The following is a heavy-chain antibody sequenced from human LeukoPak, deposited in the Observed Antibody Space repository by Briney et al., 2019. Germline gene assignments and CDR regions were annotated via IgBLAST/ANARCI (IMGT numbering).Heavy chain of an antibody. CDR2: ISGYNGNK. Sequence: ASVKVSCKASGYTFTSYGISWVRQAPGQGLEWMGWISGYNGNKNYAQKLQGRVTMTTDTSTSTVYMELRSLRSDDTAVYYCAREEVRRAVAGYFDNWGQGTLVTVSS. CDR1: GYTFTSYG. V-gene: IGHV1-18*01. J-gene: IGHJ4*02. D-gene: IGHD6-19*01. CDR3: AREEVRRAVAGYFDN.